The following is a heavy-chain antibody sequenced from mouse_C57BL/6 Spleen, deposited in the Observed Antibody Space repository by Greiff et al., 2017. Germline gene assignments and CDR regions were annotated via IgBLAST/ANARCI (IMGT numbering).Heavy chain of an antibody. CDR3: ASHRWDGYFVV. V-gene: IGHV7-3*01. D-gene: IGHD4-1*01. CDR2: IRNNANGYTS. Sequence: EVKVEESGGGLVQPGGSLSLSCAASGFTFTDYYMSWVRQPPGKALEWLGFIRNNANGYTSESRASVKGRFTISSDTSQSILYLQMNALRAQDIATYYCASHRWDGYFVVWGTGNTGTVSS. CDR1: GFTFTDYY. J-gene: IGHJ1*03.